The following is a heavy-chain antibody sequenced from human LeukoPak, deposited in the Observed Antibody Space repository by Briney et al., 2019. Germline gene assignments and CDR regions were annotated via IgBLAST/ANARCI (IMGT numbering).Heavy chain of an antibody. CDR2: ISGSGGST. V-gene: IGHV3-23*01. CDR3: AKGGLLVASFDY. CDR1: GLTFSSYA. Sequence: GGSLRLSCAASGLTFSSYAMSWVRQAPGKGLKWVSAISGSGGSTYYADSVKGRFTISRDNSKNTLYLQMNSLRAEDTAVYYCAKGGLLVASFDYWGQGTLVTVSS. D-gene: IGHD5-12*01. J-gene: IGHJ4*02.